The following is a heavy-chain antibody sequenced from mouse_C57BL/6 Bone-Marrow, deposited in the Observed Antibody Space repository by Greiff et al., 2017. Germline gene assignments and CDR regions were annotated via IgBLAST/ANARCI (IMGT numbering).Heavy chain of an antibody. Sequence: EVQVVESEGGLVQPGSSMKLSCTASGFTFSDYYMAWVRQVPEKGLEWVANINYDGSSTYYLDSLKSRFIISRDNAKNILYLQMSSLKSEDTATYYCAREDMVTTKTYWYFDVWGTGTTVTVSA. V-gene: IGHV5-16*01. CDR1: GFTFSDYY. J-gene: IGHJ1*03. D-gene: IGHD2-2*01. CDR2: INYDGSST. CDR3: AREDMVTTKTYWYFDV.